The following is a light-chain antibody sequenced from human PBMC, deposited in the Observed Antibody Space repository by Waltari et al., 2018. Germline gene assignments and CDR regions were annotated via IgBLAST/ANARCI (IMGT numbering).Light chain of an antibody. CDR1: SSNIGDNY. CDR2: ENV. J-gene: IGLJ2*01. CDR3: ATWDSSLRSVV. V-gene: IGLV1-51*02. Sequence: QSVLTQPPSVSAAPGQKVTISCSGSSSNIGDNYVSWYQQLPGTAPKLLIFENVKRPSGIPDRFSGSKSGTSGTLGIPGLLTGDEADYYCATWDSSLRSVVFGGGTKLTVL.